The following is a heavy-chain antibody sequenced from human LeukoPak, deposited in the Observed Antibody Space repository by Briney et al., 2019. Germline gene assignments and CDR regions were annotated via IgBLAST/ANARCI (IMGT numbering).Heavy chain of an antibody. CDR3: ARDGGSGSYYYYGMDV. Sequence: ASVKASCKASGYTFTGYYMHWVRQAPGQGLEWMGWINPNSGGTNYAQKFQGWVTMTRDTSISTAYMELSRLRSDDTAVYYCARDGGSGSYYYYGMDVWGQGTTVTVSS. D-gene: IGHD3-10*01. V-gene: IGHV1-2*04. CDR2: INPNSGGT. J-gene: IGHJ6*02. CDR1: GYTFTGYY.